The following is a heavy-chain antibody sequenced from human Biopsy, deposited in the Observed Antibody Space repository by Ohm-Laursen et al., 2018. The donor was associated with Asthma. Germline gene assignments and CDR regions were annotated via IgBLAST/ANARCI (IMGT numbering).Heavy chain of an antibody. CDR3: VRDGTDDAFDI. CDR1: GFSFSNFA. Sequence: SLRLSCSASGFSFSNFAIHWVRQAPGKELEWVGVISKDASTQDYADSVKGRFTMARDNSKNTLDLQMNSLREEDTAVYYCVRDGTDDAFDIWGQGTVVSVSS. V-gene: IGHV3-30*01. D-gene: IGHD1-1*01. J-gene: IGHJ3*02. CDR2: ISKDASTQ.